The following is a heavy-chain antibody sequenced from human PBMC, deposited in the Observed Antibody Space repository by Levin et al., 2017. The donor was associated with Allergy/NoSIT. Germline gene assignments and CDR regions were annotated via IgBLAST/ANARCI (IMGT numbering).Heavy chain of an antibody. Sequence: PGGSLRLSCAASGFTVSSNYMSWVRQAPGKGLEWVSVIYSGGSTYYADSVKGRFTISRDNSKNTLYLQMNSLRAEDTAVYYCAREGYDFWSGYYTYYYYYMDVWGKGTTVTVSS. D-gene: IGHD3-3*01. CDR1: GFTVSSNY. CDR3: AREGYDFWSGYYTYYYYYMDV. V-gene: IGHV3-53*05. J-gene: IGHJ6*03. CDR2: IYSGGST.